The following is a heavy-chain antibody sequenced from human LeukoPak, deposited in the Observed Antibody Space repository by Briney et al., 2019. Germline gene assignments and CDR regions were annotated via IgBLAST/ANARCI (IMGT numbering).Heavy chain of an antibody. Sequence: ASVKVSCKASGYTFTGYCMRWVRQAPGQGLEWLGMINPSGDDPKYAQKFQGRVTVTRDTSTRVVYMEMSSLTSEDTSVYYCATSSTGQLLMSYWGQGTLVTVSS. D-gene: IGHD2-21*01. V-gene: IGHV1-46*01. J-gene: IGHJ4*02. CDR1: GYTFTGYC. CDR2: INPSGDDP. CDR3: ATSSTGQLLMSY.